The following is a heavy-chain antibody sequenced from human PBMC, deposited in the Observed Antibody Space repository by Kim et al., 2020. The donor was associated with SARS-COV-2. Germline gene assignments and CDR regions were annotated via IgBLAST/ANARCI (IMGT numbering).Heavy chain of an antibody. CDR3: AKVTGSVAGVVNY. V-gene: IGHV3-23*01. J-gene: IGHJ4*02. Sequence: AGSVRGRFTISRDSSKNTLYLQMNSLRAEDTAVYYCAKVTGSVAGVVNYWGQGTLVTVSS. D-gene: IGHD6-19*01.